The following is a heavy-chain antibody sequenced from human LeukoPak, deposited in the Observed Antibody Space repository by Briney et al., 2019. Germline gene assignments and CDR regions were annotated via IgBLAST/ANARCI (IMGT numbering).Heavy chain of an antibody. CDR2: IHPSTGNP. Sequence: ASVKVSCKASGYRFTNYAMNWVRQAPGQGLEWMGWIHPSTGNPAYAQGFTGRFVFSLDTSVSTTYQHISSLKAEDTAVYFCARAFQSLGGLSLPDYWGQGTLVTVSS. CDR1: GYRFTNYA. J-gene: IGHJ4*02. CDR3: ARAFQSLGGLSLPDY. D-gene: IGHD3-16*02. V-gene: IGHV7-4-1*02.